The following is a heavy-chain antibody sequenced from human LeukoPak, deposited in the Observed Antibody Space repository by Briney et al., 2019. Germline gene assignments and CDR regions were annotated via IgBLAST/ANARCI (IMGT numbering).Heavy chain of an antibody. Sequence: PGGSLRLSCAASRFTFRNYAMSWVRQAPGKGLEWVSAISDSGGNTYSADSVKGRFTISRENSKNTLYLQMNSLRAEDTAFYYCAKDIGAVAGTHYFDYWGQGTLVTVSS. V-gene: IGHV3-23*01. CDR3: AKDIGAVAGTHYFDY. J-gene: IGHJ4*02. D-gene: IGHD6-19*01. CDR2: ISDSGGNT. CDR1: RFTFRNYA.